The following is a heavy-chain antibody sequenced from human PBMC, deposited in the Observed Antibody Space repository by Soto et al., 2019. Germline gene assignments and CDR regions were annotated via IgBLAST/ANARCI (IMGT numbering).Heavy chain of an antibody. D-gene: IGHD3-22*01. V-gene: IGHV3-21*06. CDR2: ISSTTNYI. Sequence: GGSLRLSCAASGFTFTRYSMNWVRQAPGKGLEWVSSISSTTNYIYYGDSMKGRFTISRDNDKGLVYLQMNSLRAEDTAVYYCARDPPLSMIVVVGVDDFWGQGTLVTVSS. J-gene: IGHJ4*02. CDR3: ARDPPLSMIVVVGVDDF. CDR1: GFTFTRYS.